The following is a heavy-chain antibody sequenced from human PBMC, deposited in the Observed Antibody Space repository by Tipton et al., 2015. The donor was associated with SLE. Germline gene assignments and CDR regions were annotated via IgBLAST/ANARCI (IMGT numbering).Heavy chain of an antibody. D-gene: IGHD6-13*01. CDR1: GGSFSGYY. J-gene: IGHJ5*02. CDR2: IYHSGST. V-gene: IGHV4-34*01. Sequence: TLSLTCAVYGGSFSGYYWSWIRQPPGKGLEWIGEIYHSGSTNYNPSLKSRVTISVDTSKNQFSLKLSSVTAADTAVYYCARVQQRPSWGQGTLVTVSS. CDR3: ARVQQRPS.